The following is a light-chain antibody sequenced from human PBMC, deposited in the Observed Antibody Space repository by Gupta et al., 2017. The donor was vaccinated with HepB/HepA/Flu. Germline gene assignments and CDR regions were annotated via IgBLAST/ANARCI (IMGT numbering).Light chain of an antibody. CDR1: QRVLYSSNGFNY. CDR2: WAS. Sequence: DIVMTQSPDSLAVSLGERDTINCKSSQRVLYSSNGFNYFAWYQQKPGQPPKLLIFWASSRDYGVPDRFSGGGSATDFTLTISSVQAEDVAVYYRQQYYGTPFTFGQGTNLEIK. CDR3: QQYYGTPFT. J-gene: IGKJ2*01. V-gene: IGKV4-1*01.